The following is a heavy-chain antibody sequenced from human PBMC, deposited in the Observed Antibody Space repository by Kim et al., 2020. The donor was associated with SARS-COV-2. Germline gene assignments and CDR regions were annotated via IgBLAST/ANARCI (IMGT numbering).Heavy chain of an antibody. D-gene: IGHD6-13*01. J-gene: IGHJ5*02. V-gene: IGHV4-39*01. Sequence: SETLSLTCTVSGGSISSSSYYWGWIRQPPGKGLEWIGSIYYSGSTYYNPSLKSRVTISVDTSKNQFSLKLSSVTAADTAVYYCARRPLGVAAAGADSWFDPWGQGTLVTVSS. CDR2: IYYSGST. CDR3: ARRPLGVAAAGADSWFDP. CDR1: GGSISSSSYY.